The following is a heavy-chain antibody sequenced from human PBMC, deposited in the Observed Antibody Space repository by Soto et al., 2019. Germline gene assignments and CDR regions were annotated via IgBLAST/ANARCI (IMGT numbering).Heavy chain of an antibody. CDR3: ARIRNYYDSSGYQYYYYGMDV. V-gene: IGHV2-70*01. Sequence: SGRTLVNPTQTLTLTCTFSGFSLSTSGMCVSWIRQPPGKALEWLALIDWDDDKYYSTSLKTRLTISKDTSKNQVVLTMTNMDPVDTATYYCARIRNYYDSSGYQYYYYGMDVWGQGTTVTVSS. CDR1: GFSLSTSGMC. CDR2: IDWDDDK. J-gene: IGHJ6*02. D-gene: IGHD3-22*01.